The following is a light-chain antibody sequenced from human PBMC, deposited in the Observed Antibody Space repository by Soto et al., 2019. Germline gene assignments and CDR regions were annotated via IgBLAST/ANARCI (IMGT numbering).Light chain of an antibody. CDR2: EVS. V-gene: IGLV2-14*01. J-gene: IGLJ2*01. CDR3: SSYAGSNNLV. Sequence: QSALTQPASVSGSPGQSITISCTGTSSDVGSYNYVSWYQQHPGKAPKLMIYEVSDRPSGISSRFSGSKSGNTASLTISGLQTEDEADYYCSSYAGSNNLVFGGGTKLTVL. CDR1: SSDVGSYNY.